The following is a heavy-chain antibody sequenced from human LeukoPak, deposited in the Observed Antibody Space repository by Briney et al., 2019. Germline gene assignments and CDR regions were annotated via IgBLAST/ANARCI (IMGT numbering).Heavy chain of an antibody. Sequence: ASVKVSCKASGYTFTGYYMHWVRQAPGQGLESMGWINPNSGGTNYAQKFQGRVTMTRDTSISTAYMELSRLRSDDTAVYYCARGYCSSTSCYPFDYWGQGTLVTVSS. J-gene: IGHJ4*02. CDR2: INPNSGGT. V-gene: IGHV1-2*02. CDR3: ARGYCSSTSCYPFDY. D-gene: IGHD2-2*01. CDR1: GYTFTGYY.